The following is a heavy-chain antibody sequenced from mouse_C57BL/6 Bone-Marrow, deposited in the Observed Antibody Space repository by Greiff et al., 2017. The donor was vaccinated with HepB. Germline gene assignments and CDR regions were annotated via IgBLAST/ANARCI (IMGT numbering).Heavy chain of an antibody. CDR2: ISNGGGST. CDR3: ARPYYSNSCAMDY. Sequence: DVKLQESGGGLVQPGGSLKLSCAASGFTFSDYYMYWVRQTPEKRLEWVAYISNGGGSTYYPDTVKGRFTISRDNAKNTLYLQMSRLKSEDAAMYYCARPYYSNSCAMDYWGQGTSVTVSS. J-gene: IGHJ4*01. CDR1: GFTFSDYY. V-gene: IGHV5-12*01. D-gene: IGHD2-5*01.